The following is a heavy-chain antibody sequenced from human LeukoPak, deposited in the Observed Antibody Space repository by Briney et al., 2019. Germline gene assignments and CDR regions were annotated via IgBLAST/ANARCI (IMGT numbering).Heavy chain of an antibody. V-gene: IGHV3-7*03. CDR3: AKLASYYGSGSYYLRYYYYYYMDV. CDR1: GFLFSSYW. D-gene: IGHD3-10*01. J-gene: IGHJ6*03. Sequence: GGSLRLSCTTSGFLFSSYWMSWVRQAPGKGLEWVANIGPDGSDKQYVDSMKGRFTISRDNSKNTLYLQMNSLRAEDTAVYYCAKLASYYGSGSYYLRYYYYYYMDVWGKGTTVTISS. CDR2: IGPDGSDK.